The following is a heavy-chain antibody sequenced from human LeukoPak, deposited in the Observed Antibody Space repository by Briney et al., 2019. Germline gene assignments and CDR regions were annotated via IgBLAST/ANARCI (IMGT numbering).Heavy chain of an antibody. CDR1: GFTFTSSA. CDR3: AASPDYYDSSGYSYHFNY. J-gene: IGHJ4*02. D-gene: IGHD3-22*01. V-gene: IGHV1-58*01. Sequence: SVKVSCKASGFTFTSSAVQWVRQARGQRLEWIGWIVVGSGNTNYAQKFQERVTITRDMSTSTAYMELSSLRSEDTAVYYCAASPDYYDSSGYSYHFNYWGQGTLVTVSS. CDR2: IVVGSGNT.